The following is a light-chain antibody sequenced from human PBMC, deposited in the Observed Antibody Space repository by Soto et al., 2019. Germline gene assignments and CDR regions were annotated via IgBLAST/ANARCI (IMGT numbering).Light chain of an antibody. CDR2: GAS. Sequence: EIVMTQSPATLSVSPGERATLSCRASQSVSSSYLAWYQQKPGQAPRLLIYGASSRATGIPDRFSGSGSGTEFTLTISSLQSEDFAVYYCHQRSNWPLTFGGGTKVDIK. V-gene: IGKV3D-20*02. J-gene: IGKJ4*01. CDR3: HQRSNWPLT. CDR1: QSVSSSY.